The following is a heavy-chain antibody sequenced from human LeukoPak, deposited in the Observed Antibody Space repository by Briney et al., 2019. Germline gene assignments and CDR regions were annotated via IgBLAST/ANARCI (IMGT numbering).Heavy chain of an antibody. CDR1: GFTVFSNY. CDR3: ARERSYYYYYMDV. J-gene: IGHJ6*03. CDR2: IYSDGTT. D-gene: IGHD3-10*01. V-gene: IGHV3-53*01. Sequence: GGSLRLSCAASGFTVFSNYMSWVRQAPGKGLEWVSVIYSDGTTYYADSVQGRFTISRDSSKNTVYLQMKSLRAEDTAVYFCARERSYYYYYMDVWGKGTTVTVSS.